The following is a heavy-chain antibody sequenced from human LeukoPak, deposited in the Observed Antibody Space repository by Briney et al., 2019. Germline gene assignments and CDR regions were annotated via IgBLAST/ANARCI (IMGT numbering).Heavy chain of an antibody. D-gene: IGHD3-3*01. CDR2: ISSSSSTI. CDR3: ARGGWLLYLYYFDY. V-gene: IGHV3-48*01. CDR1: GFTFSSYS. J-gene: IGHJ4*02. Sequence: GGSLRLSCAASGFTFSSYSMNWVRQAPGKGLEWVSYISSSSSTIYYADSVKGRFTISRDNAKNSLYLQTSSLRAEDTAVYYCARGGWLLYLYYFDYWGQGTLVTVSS.